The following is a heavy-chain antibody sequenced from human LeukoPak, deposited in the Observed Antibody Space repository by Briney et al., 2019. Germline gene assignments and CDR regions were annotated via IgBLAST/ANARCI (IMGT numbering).Heavy chain of an antibody. Sequence: ASVKVSCKASGYTFTSYDINWVRQATGQGLEWLGWMNPSSGNTGYAQKFQGRVTMTRDTSISTAYMELSSLRSEDTAVYYCARFGATVTTVDYWGQGTLVTVSS. D-gene: IGHD4-17*01. V-gene: IGHV1-8*01. J-gene: IGHJ4*02. CDR2: MNPSSGNT. CDR3: ARFGATVTTVDY. CDR1: GYTFTSYD.